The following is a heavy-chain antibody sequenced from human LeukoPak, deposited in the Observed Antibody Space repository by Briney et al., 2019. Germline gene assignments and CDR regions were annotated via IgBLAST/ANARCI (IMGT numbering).Heavy chain of an antibody. CDR3: ARAYYYDSSGYYYYYYYMDV. D-gene: IGHD3-22*01. Sequence: PGGSLRLSCAASGFTFSSYSMNWVRQAPGKELEWVSYISSSSSTIYYADSVKGRFTISRDNAKNSLYLQMNSLRAEDTAVYYCARAYYYDSSGYYYYYYYMDVWGKGTTVTVSS. J-gene: IGHJ6*03. V-gene: IGHV3-48*01. CDR2: ISSSSSTI. CDR1: GFTFSSYS.